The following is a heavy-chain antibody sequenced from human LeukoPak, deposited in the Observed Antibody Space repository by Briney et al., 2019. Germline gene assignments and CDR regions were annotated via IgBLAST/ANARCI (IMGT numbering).Heavy chain of an antibody. Sequence: SETLSLTCAVYGGSFSGYYWSWIRQPPGKGLEWIGEINHSGSTNYNPSLKSRVTISVDTSKNQFSLKLSSVTAADTAVYYCAGGTGYYYDSSGYVDYWGQGTLVTVSS. D-gene: IGHD3-22*01. CDR2: INHSGST. V-gene: IGHV4-34*01. J-gene: IGHJ4*02. CDR3: AGGTGYYYDSSGYVDY. CDR1: GGSFSGYY.